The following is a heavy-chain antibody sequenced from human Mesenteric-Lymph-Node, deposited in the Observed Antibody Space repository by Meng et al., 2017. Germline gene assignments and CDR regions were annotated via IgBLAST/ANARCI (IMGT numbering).Heavy chain of an antibody. J-gene: IGHJ6*02. CDR2: IYPGDSDT. D-gene: IGHD5-18*01. Sequence: GGSLGLSCKGSGYSFTSYWIGWVRQMPGKGLEWMGIIYPGDSDTRYSPSFQGQVTISADKSISTAYLQWSSLKASDTAMYYCARKGVDTAMVRYGMDVWGQGTTVTVSS. V-gene: IGHV5-51*01. CDR1: GYSFTSYW. CDR3: ARKGVDTAMVRYGMDV.